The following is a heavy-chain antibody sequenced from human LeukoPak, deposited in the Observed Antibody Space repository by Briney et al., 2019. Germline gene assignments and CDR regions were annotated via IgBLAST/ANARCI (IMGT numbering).Heavy chain of an antibody. D-gene: IGHD3-16*01. V-gene: IGHV1-8*01. CDR3: ARTFYEQMPHFDY. Sequence: ASVKVSCKASGYTFTSYDINWVRQATGQGLEWMGWMNPDSGNTGYAQKFQGRVTMTRNTSISTAYMELSSLRSEDTAVYYCARTFYEQMPHFDYWGQGTLVTVSS. CDR1: GYTFTSYD. J-gene: IGHJ4*02. CDR2: MNPDSGNT.